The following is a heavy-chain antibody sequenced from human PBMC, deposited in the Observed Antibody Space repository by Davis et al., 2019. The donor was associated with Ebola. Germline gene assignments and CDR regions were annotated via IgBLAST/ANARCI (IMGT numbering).Heavy chain of an antibody. D-gene: IGHD2/OR15-2a*01. CDR2: IIPILGIA. CDR3: ARGLLSLDY. V-gene: IGHV1-69*04. Sequence: SVKVSCKASGGTFSSYAISWVRQAPGQGLEWMGRIIPILGIANYAQKLQGRVTMTTDTSTSTAYMELRSLRSDDTAVYYCARGLLSLDYWGQGTLVTVSS. J-gene: IGHJ4*02. CDR1: GGTFSSYA.